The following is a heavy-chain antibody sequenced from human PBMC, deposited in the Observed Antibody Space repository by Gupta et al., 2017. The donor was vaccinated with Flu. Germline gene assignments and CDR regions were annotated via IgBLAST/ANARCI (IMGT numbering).Heavy chain of an antibody. D-gene: IGHD1-7*01. CDR3: ARDEGRTYFDY. V-gene: IGHV3-48*02. J-gene: IGHJ4*02. CDR1: GLRFHFFA. CDR2: ISSSSSTI. Sequence: EVHLVESGAGSVQPRGPLRRSGSASGLRFHFFAMNWVRQAPGQGLEWVSFISSSSSTIYYADSVRGRFTVSRDNARNSLFLQMNSLRDDDTAMYYCARDEGRTYFDYWGQGTLVTVSS.